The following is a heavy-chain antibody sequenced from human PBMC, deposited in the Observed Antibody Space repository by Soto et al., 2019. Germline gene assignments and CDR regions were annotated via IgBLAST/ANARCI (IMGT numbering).Heavy chain of an antibody. J-gene: IGHJ4*02. CDR1: GDPITTNVHL. CDR2: IYYSGTT. Sequence: PSHALSPPYIISGDPITTNVHLGSCRRQPPANGLEWIGSIYYSGTTYYNPSLKSRVTISVDRSKNQFSLKLSSVTAADTAVYYCARHFSVDYFDYWGQGALVTVSS. CDR3: ARHFSVDYFDY. V-gene: IGHV4-39*01.